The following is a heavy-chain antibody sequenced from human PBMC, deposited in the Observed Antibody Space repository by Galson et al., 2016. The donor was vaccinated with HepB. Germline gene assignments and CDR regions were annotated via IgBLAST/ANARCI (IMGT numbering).Heavy chain of an antibody. D-gene: IGHD2-15*01. J-gene: IGHJ6*02. CDR2: IGGNGSPT. CDR1: GFTFYNYA. CDR3: ARDTKGRVEVVVAANYYYYYGMDV. V-gene: IGHV3-23*01. Sequence: SLRLSCAASGFTFYNYAMDWVRQAPGGGLEWVAAIGGNGSPTYYADSVRGRFSISRDNSKNTLYLQMNSLRAEDTAVYYCARDTKGRVEVVVAANYYYYYGMDVWGQGTTVTVSS.